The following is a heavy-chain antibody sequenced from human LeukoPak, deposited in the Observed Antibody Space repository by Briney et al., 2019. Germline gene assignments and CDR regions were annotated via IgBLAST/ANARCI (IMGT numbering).Heavy chain of an antibody. CDR2: ISSSGSTI. V-gene: IGHV3-48*03. CDR1: GFTFCRYE. Sequence: GGPLRLSCAASGFTFCRYEMNCVPEAPGEGLEWVSYISSSGSTIYYADSVKGRFTISRDNAKNSLYLQMNSLRAEDTAVYYCTRDPRRLDYWGQGTLVTVSS. J-gene: IGHJ4*02. CDR3: TRDPRRLDY.